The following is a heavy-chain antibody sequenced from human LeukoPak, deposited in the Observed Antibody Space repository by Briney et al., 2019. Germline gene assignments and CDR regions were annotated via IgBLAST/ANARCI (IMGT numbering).Heavy chain of an antibody. CDR3: ARLSMIVVVGGDY. J-gene: IGHJ4*02. CDR1: GFIFSSYW. CDR2: INTDGSST. V-gene: IGHV3-74*01. Sequence: GGSLRLSCAASGFIFSSYWMHWVRHAPGKGLAWVSRINTDGSSTSYADSVKGRFTISRDNSKNTLYLQMNSLRAEDTAVYYCARLSMIVVVGGDYWGQGTLVTVSS. D-gene: IGHD3-22*01.